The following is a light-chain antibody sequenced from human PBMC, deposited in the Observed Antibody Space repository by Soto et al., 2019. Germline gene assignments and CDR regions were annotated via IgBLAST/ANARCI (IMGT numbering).Light chain of an antibody. CDR1: SSTIGSNY. CDR3: ASWDRSLNGPYV. CDR2: DNN. V-gene: IGLV1-51*01. J-gene: IGLJ1*01. Sequence: QSVLTQPPSVSAAPGQMVTISCSGSSSTIGSNYVSWYQQLPGAAPKLLIYDNNKRPSGIPDRFSGSKSGTSATLGITGLQTGDEADYYCASWDRSLNGPYVFGTGTKLTVL.